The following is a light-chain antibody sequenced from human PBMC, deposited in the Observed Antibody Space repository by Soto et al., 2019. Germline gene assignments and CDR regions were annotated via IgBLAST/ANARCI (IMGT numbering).Light chain of an antibody. V-gene: IGLV3-21*02. CDR2: DDS. CDR1: NIGSES. J-gene: IGLJ3*02. CDR3: QVWDSSSDPHWV. Sequence: SYELTQPPSVSVAPGQTARITCGGNNIGSESVHWYQQKPGQAPVLVVYDDSDRPSGIPERFSGSNSGNTATLTISRVEAGDEADYYCQVWDSSSDPHWVFGGGTKLTVL.